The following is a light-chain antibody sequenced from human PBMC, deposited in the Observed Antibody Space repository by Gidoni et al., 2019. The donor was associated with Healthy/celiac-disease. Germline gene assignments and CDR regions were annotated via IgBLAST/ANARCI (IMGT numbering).Light chain of an antibody. CDR3: QVWDSSSDHPGV. J-gene: IGLJ3*02. Sequence: SYVLTQPPSVSEAPGQTARITCGGNNIGSKSVHWYQQKPGQAPVLVVYDDSDRPSGTPERFSGSNSGNTATLTISRVEAGDEADYYCQVWDSSSDHPGVFGGGTKLTVL. CDR2: DDS. V-gene: IGLV3-21*02. CDR1: NIGSKS.